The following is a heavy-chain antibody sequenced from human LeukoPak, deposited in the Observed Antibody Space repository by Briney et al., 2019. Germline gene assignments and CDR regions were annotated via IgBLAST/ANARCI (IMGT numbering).Heavy chain of an antibody. CDR3: ARHYYYVSSGLFHY. D-gene: IGHD3-22*01. J-gene: IGHJ4*02. Sequence: PSETLSLTCTVSGGSISSYYWSWIRQPPGKGLEWIGYIYFSGSTNSNPSLKSRVTISVDTSNTQFSLKLSSVTAADTAVYYCARHYYYVSSGLFHYWGQGTLVTVSS. CDR1: GGSISSYY. CDR2: IYFSGST. V-gene: IGHV4-59*01.